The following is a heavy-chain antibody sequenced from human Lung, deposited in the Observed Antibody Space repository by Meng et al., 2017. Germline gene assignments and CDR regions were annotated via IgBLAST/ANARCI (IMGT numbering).Heavy chain of an antibody. CDR2: INPNSGVT. V-gene: IGHV1-2*06. J-gene: IGHJ4*02. Sequence: QVQLVQSGAEVKKTGASVKVYCKASGYTFTGYSIHWGRQAPGPGLEWMGRINPNSGVTNYAQKFEGRVTMTRDTSISTAYMELSRLRSDDTAVYYCARFDPRAYWGQGTLVTVSS. CDR3: ARFDPRAY. D-gene: IGHD3-9*01. CDR1: GYTFTGYS.